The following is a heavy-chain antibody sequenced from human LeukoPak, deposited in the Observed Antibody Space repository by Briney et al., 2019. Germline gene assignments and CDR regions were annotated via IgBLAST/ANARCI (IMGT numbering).Heavy chain of an antibody. CDR3: ARGPAANSGNYYVGDY. CDR2: INDDGSTT. Sequence: GGSLRLSCAASGFTFDDYAMHWVRQAPGKGLEWVSGINDDGSTTSYADSVKGRFTISRDNAKNTLYLQMNSLRAEDTAVYYCARGPAANSGNYYVGDYWGQGTLVTVSS. CDR1: GFTFDDYA. D-gene: IGHD1-26*01. V-gene: IGHV3-74*01. J-gene: IGHJ4*02.